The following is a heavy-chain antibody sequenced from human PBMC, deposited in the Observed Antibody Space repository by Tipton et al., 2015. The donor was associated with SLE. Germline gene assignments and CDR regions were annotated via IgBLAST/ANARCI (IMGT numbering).Heavy chain of an antibody. CDR3: AKDALAGNWFDT. CDR2: VHSSGTA. Sequence: TLSLTCTVSSASMSSFYCSWIRQSAGGGLEWIGRVHSSGTAIYNPSLQSRVTLSADTPKKQFSLNVNFVTAADTAIYFCAKDALAGNWFDTWGQGIPVIVSS. J-gene: IGHJ5*02. CDR1: SASMSSFY. V-gene: IGHV4-4*07.